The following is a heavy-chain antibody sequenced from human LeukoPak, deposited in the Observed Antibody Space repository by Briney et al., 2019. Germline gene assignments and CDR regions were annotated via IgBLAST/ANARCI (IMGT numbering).Heavy chain of an antibody. CDR2: IYTSGST. Sequence: SETLSLTCTASGGSISSYYLSGIRQPAGKGLEWIWRIYTSGSTNYNPSLKSRVTTSVDTSKNQFSLKLSSVTAADTAVYYCARGVVVPAAMKDWFDPWGQGTLVTVSS. CDR1: GGSISSYY. J-gene: IGHJ5*02. D-gene: IGHD2-2*01. V-gene: IGHV4-4*07. CDR3: ARGVVVPAAMKDWFDP.